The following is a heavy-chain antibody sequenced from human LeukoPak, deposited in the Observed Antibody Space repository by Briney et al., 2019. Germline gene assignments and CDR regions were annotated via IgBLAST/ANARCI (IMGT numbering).Heavy chain of an antibody. CDR1: GGSISSGSYY. CDR2: IYTSGST. D-gene: IGHD6-13*01. J-gene: IGHJ4*02. V-gene: IGHV4-61*02. Sequence: SETLSLTCTVSGGSISSGSYYWSWIRQPAGKGLEWIGRIYTSGSTNYNPSLKSRVTISVDTSKNQFSPKLSSVTAADTAVYYCARGGGAAAGQKFDYWGQGTLVTVSS. CDR3: ARGGGAAAGQKFDY.